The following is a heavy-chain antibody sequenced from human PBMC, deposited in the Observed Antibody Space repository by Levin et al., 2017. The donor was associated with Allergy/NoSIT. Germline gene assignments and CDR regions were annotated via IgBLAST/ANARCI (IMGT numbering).Heavy chain of an antibody. V-gene: IGHV3-30*04. CDR3: ARGGEVVITTVNWFDP. Sequence: GESLKISCAVSGFTFSNYAMHWVRQAPGKGLEWVAVISYHGSNEYYADSVKGRFTISRDNSKNTLNLQMNRLRDDDTAMYYCARGGEVVITTVNWFDPWGQGTLVTVSS. J-gene: IGHJ5*02. CDR1: GFTFSNYA. CDR2: ISYHGSNE. D-gene: IGHD3-22*01.